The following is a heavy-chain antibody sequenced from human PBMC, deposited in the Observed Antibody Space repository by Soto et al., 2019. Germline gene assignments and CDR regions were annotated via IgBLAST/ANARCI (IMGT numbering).Heavy chain of an antibody. V-gene: IGHV3-30*18. D-gene: IGHD2-21*02. CDR1: GFTFSGYG. CDR2: ISYDGSNK. CDR3: AKDSTAHYYYGMDV. Sequence: PGGSLRLSCAASGFTFSGYGMHWVRQAPGKGLEWVAVISYDGSNKYYADSVKGRFTISRDNSKNTLYLQMNSLRAEDTAVYYCAKDSTAHYYYGMDVWGQGTTVTVSS. J-gene: IGHJ6*02.